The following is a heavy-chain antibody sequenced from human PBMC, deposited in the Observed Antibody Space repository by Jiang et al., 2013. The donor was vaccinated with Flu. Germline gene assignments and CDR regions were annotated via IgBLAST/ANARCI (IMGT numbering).Heavy chain of an antibody. CDR2: IYYSGST. Sequence: LTCTVSGGSISSSSYYWGWIRQPPGKGLEWIGSIYYSGSTYYNPSLKSRVTISVDTSKNQFSLKLSSVTAADTAVYYCARHDYGDYDAFDIWGQGTMVTVSS. V-gene: IGHV4-39*01. CDR1: GGSISSSSYY. CDR3: ARHDYGDYDAFDI. J-gene: IGHJ3*02. D-gene: IGHD4-17*01.